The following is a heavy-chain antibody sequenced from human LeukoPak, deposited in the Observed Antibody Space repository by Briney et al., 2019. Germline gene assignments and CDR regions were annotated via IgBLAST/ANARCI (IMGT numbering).Heavy chain of an antibody. J-gene: IGHJ4*02. CDR2: IRYDGSNK. D-gene: IGHD6-19*01. CDR3: AKDEDSSGWYKYDY. Sequence: GGSLRLSCAASGFTFSSYGMHWVRQAPGKGLEWVAFIRYDGSNKYYADSVKGRFTISRDNSKNTLYLQMNSLRAEDTAVYYCAKDEDSSGWYKYDYWGQGTLVTVSS. CDR1: GFTFSSYG. V-gene: IGHV3-30*02.